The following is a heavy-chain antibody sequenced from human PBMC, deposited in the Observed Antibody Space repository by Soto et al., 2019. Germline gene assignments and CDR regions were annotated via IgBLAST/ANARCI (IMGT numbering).Heavy chain of an antibody. CDR3: AKEVRSSSGWYYYYGMDV. Sequence: GGSLRLSCAASGFTFSSYGMHWVRQAPGKGLEWVAVISYDGSNKYYADSVKGRFTISRDNSKNTLYLQMNSLRAEDTAVYYCAKEVRSSSGWYYYYGMDVWGQGTTVTVSS. V-gene: IGHV3-30*18. CDR1: GFTFSSYG. CDR2: ISYDGSNK. J-gene: IGHJ6*02. D-gene: IGHD6-19*01.